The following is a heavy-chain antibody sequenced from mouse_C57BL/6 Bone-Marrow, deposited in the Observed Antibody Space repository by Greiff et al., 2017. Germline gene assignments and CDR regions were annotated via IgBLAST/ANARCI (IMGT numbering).Heavy chain of an antibody. D-gene: IGHD2-1*01. CDR3: AIYFFAY. J-gene: IGHJ3*01. V-gene: IGHV1-53*01. CDR1: GYTFTNYW. Sequence: VQLQQPGPELVKPGASVKMSCKASGYTFTNYWMHWVKQRPGQGLEWIGNINPSNGGTNYNEKFKSKATLTVDKSSSPAYMQLRSLTSVDSSVYYCAIYFFAYWGQGTLVTVSA. CDR2: INPSNGGT.